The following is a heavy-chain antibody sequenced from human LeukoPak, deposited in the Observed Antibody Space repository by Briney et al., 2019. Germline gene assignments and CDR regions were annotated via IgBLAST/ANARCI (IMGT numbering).Heavy chain of an antibody. Sequence: QTGGSLRLSCAASRVTFRTCPLNWVRQAPGKGPEWVSYISGSGTTTYYPDSVKGRFTISRDNAKNSLYLEMNSLRAEHTAVYYCARYALTHFVSLCLGTLVTVSS. CDR3: ARYALTHFVS. D-gene: IGHD4-23*01. CDR1: RVTFRTCP. CDR2: ISGSGTTT. V-gene: IGHV3-48*03. J-gene: IGHJ4*02.